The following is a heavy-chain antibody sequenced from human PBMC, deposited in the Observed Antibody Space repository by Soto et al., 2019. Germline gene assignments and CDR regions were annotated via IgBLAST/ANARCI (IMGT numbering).Heavy chain of an antibody. V-gene: IGHV3-74*01. Sequence: EVQLVESGGGLVQPGGSLRLSCAASGFSFSDYWMHWVRQAPGKGLVWVSCIDTDGSTTTYADSVKGRFTISRDNVKNTLYLHMDSLRAEDTALYYCSRGGRFSGNYLGGQGTLVTVSS. D-gene: IGHD1-26*01. CDR2: IDTDGSTT. CDR1: GFSFSDYW. CDR3: SRGGRFSGNYL. J-gene: IGHJ4*02.